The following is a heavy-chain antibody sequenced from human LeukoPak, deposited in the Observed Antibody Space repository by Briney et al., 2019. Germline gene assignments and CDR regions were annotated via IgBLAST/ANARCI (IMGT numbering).Heavy chain of an antibody. D-gene: IGHD3-9*01. V-gene: IGHV3-7*01. Sequence: GGSLRLSCAASGFTFSSYSMNWVRQAPGKGLEWVANIKQDGSEKYYVDSVKGRFTISRDNAKNSLYLQMNSLRAEDTAVYYCARSDILTSTYMDVWGKGTTVTISS. J-gene: IGHJ6*03. CDR2: IKQDGSEK. CDR1: GFTFSSYS. CDR3: ARSDILTSTYMDV.